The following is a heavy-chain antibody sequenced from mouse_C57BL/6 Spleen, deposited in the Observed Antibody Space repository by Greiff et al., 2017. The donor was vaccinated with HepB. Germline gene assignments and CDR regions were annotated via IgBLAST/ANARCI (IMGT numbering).Heavy chain of an antibody. CDR3: TRTRYDGSSDWYVDV. J-gene: IGHJ1*03. D-gene: IGHD1-1*01. CDR2: IDPETGGT. V-gene: IGHV1-15*01. Sequence: VQLQQSGAELVRPGASVTLSCKASGYTFTDYEMHWVKQTPVHGLEWIGAIDPETGGTAYNQKFKGKAILTADKSSSTAYMELRSLTSEDSAVYDCTRTRYDGSSDWYVDVWGTGTTVTVSA. CDR1: GYTFTDYE.